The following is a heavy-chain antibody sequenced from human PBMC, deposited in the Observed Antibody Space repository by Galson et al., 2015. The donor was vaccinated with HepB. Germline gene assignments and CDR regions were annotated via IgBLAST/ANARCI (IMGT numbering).Heavy chain of an antibody. V-gene: IGHV1-18*04. D-gene: IGHD3-22*01. Sequence: SVKVSCKASGYTFTSYGISWVRQAPGQGLEWMGWISAYNGNTNYAQKLQGRVTMTTDTSTSTAYMELRSLRSDDTAVYYCARDVRGSGYYLGMMRDYWGQGTLVTVSS. CDR2: ISAYNGNT. CDR1: GYTFTSYG. CDR3: ARDVRGSGYYLGMMRDY. J-gene: IGHJ4*02.